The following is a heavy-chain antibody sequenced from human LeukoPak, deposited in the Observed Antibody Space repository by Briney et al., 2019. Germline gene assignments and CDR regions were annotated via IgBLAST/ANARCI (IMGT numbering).Heavy chain of an antibody. D-gene: IGHD3-22*01. CDR3: ARGYYYDSSWYFDL. CDR2: IYHSGST. J-gene: IGHJ2*01. Sequence: PSETLSLTCAVSGGSISSGGYSWSWIRQPPGKGLEWIGYIYHSGSTYYNPSLKSRVTISVDRSKNQFSLKLSSVTAADTAVYYCARGYYYDSSWYFDLWGRSTLVTVSS. V-gene: IGHV4-30-2*01. CDR1: GGSISSGGYS.